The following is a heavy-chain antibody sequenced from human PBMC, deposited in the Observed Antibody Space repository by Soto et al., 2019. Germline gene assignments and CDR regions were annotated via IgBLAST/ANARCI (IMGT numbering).Heavy chain of an antibody. V-gene: IGHV3-7*03. CDR3: AKSLVTPSDAFDL. J-gene: IGHJ3*01. CDR1: GFTFSSFW. D-gene: IGHD6-19*01. Sequence: PGGSLRLSCAASGFTFSSFWMSWVRQAPGKGLEWVANIKTDGSETHYVDSVKGRFTISRDNPKTSLFLQMNSLRADDTAVYFCAKSLVTPSDAFDLWGRGTLVTVSS. CDR2: IKTDGSET.